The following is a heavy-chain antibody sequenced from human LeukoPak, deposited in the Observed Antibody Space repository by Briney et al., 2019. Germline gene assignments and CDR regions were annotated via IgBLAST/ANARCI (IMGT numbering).Heavy chain of an antibody. CDR3: ARDRAHYYYMDV. V-gene: IGHV3-21*04. CDR2: ISSSSSYI. D-gene: IGHD3-10*01. CDR1: GFTFSSYS. Sequence: GGSLRLSCAASGFTFSSYSMNWVRQAPGKRLEWVSSISSSSSYIYYADSVKGRFTISRDNAKNSLYLQMNSLRAEDTAVYYCARDRAHYYYMDVWGKGTTVTVSS. J-gene: IGHJ6*03.